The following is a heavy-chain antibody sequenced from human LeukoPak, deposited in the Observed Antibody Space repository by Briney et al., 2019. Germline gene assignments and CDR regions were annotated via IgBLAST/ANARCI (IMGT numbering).Heavy chain of an antibody. J-gene: IGHJ4*02. D-gene: IGHD3/OR15-3a*01. CDR3: ATSYDMGWLIGY. V-gene: IGHV3-7*03. CDR2: IKQDGSEK. CDR1: GFTFGDTW. Sequence: GGSLRLSCAASGFTFGDTWMNWVRQVPGQGLEWAANIKQDGSEKFYVASVKGRFTISRDNGKSSLYLQMNSLRAEDTALYYCATSYDMGWLIGYWGQGTLVTVSS.